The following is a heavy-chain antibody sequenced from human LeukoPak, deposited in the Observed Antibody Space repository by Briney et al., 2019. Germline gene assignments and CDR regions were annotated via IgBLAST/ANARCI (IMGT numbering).Heavy chain of an antibody. V-gene: IGHV4-34*01. D-gene: IGHD3-3*01. J-gene: IGHJ3*02. CDR1: GGSFSGYY. CDR2: INHSGST. CDR3: ARGARSPFFWSGYIDAFDI. Sequence: SETLSLTCAVYGGSFSGYYWSWIRQPPGKGLEWIGEINHSGSTNYNPSLKSRVTISVDTSKNQFSLKLSSVTAADTAVYYCARGARSPFFWSGYIDAFDIWGQGTMVTVSS.